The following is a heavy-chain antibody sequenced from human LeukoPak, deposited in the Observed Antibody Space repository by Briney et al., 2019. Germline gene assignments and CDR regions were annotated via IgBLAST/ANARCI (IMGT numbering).Heavy chain of an antibody. CDR3: ASNIVVVPDNCFDP. Sequence: SETLSLTCTVSGGSISSGSYDWGWIREAGGKGLERIVRIYSSGSTNYNRARKSRFTMTVDTTKNRLSQKLSSVSAADTAVYHCASNIVVVPDNCFDPWGQGTLVTVSS. V-gene: IGHV4-61*02. J-gene: IGHJ5*02. D-gene: IGHD2-2*01. CDR2: IYSSGST. CDR1: GGSISSGSYD.